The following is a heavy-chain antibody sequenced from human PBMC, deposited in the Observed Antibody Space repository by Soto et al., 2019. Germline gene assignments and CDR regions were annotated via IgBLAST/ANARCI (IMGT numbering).Heavy chain of an antibody. J-gene: IGHJ4*02. D-gene: IGHD3-22*01. CDR2: ISAYNGNT. CDR1: GYTFTSYG. Sequence: GASVKVSCKASGYTFTSYGISWVRQAPGQGLEWMGWISAYNGNTNYAQKLQGRATMTTDTSTSTAYMELRSLRSDDTAVYYCARASVVVITSAPYYFDYWGQGTLVTVSS. V-gene: IGHV1-18*04. CDR3: ARASVVVITSAPYYFDY.